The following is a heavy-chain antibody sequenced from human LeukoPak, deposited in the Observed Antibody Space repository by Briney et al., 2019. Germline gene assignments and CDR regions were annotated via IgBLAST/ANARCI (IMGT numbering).Heavy chain of an antibody. CDR1: GGSISSSSYY. CDR2: IYYSGST. J-gene: IGHJ5*02. Sequence: SETLSLTCTVSGGSISSSSYYWFWIRQPPGKGLEWIGSIYYSGSTYYNPSLKGRVTISVDTSKNQFSLKLSSVTAADTAVYYCARHIAVAGTRRLNWFDPWGQGTLVTVSS. V-gene: IGHV4-39*01. CDR3: ARHIAVAGTRRLNWFDP. D-gene: IGHD6-19*01.